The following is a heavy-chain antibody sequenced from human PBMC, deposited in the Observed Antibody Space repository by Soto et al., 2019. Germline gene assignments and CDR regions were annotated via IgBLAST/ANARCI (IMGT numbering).Heavy chain of an antibody. V-gene: IGHV1-69*13. Sequence: SVKVSCKASGGTFSSYAISWVRQAPGQGLEWMGGIIPIFGTANYAQKFQGRVTITADESTSTAYMELSSLRSEDTAVYYCARVSPRFMAAAGSYYYYGMDVWGQGTTVTVSS. CDR1: GGTFSSYA. CDR2: IIPIFGTA. CDR3: ARVSPRFMAAAGSYYYYGMDV. J-gene: IGHJ6*02. D-gene: IGHD6-13*01.